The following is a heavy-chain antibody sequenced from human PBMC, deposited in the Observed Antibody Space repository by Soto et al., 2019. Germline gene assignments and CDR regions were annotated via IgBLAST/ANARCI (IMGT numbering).Heavy chain of an antibody. CDR3: ARYYDTSNRPYFHH. CDR2: IYYSGAT. J-gene: IGHJ1*01. Sequence: SETLSLTCAVSGGSISSTTYYWAWIRQPPGRGLEWVATIYYSGATYYTPSLKSRLTISIDTSKNQFSLRLSSVTAADTAMYYCARYYDTSNRPYFHHWGQGTRVTVSS. V-gene: IGHV4-39*01. CDR1: GGSISSTTYY. D-gene: IGHD3-22*01.